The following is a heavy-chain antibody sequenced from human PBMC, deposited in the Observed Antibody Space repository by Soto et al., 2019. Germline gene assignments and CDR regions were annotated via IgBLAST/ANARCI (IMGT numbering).Heavy chain of an antibody. V-gene: IGHV4-59*08. CDR3: ARGDYYDSSGYFY. Sequence: SETLSLTCTVSGDSISTAYWSWIRQPPGKGLEWIGYIYYSGSTYYNPSLESRVTISVDTSKNQFSLKLSSVTAADTAVYYCARGDYYDSSGYFYWGQGTLVTVSS. D-gene: IGHD3-22*01. CDR1: GDSISTAY. J-gene: IGHJ4*02. CDR2: IYYSGST.